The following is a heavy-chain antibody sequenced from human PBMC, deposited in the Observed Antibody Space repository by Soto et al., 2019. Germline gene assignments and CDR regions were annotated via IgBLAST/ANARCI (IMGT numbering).Heavy chain of an antibody. V-gene: IGHV1-3*01. Sequence: QVQLVQSGAGVKKPGASVTVSCKASGYIFSSYAMHWVRQAPGQRLEWMGWVNPANGYTKYSQTFQGRVTITWDTSASTAYMDLSGLRSGDTAVYYGARLITGTVGVDYWGQGTLVTVSS. CDR1: GYIFSSYA. J-gene: IGHJ4*02. CDR2: VNPANGYT. CDR3: ARLITGTVGVDY. D-gene: IGHD1-20*01.